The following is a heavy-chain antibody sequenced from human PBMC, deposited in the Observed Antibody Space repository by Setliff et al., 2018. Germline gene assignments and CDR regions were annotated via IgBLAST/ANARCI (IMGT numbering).Heavy chain of an antibody. D-gene: IGHD5-12*01. J-gene: IGHJ6*03. CDR1: GGSFSGYY. V-gene: IGHV4-34*01. CDR3: ARGGYAYYYHYYMDV. Sequence: SETLSLTCAVYGGSFSGYYWSWIRQPPGKGLEWIGEINHSGSTNYNPSLKSRVTISVDTSKNQFSLNLSSVTAADTAVYYCARGGYAYYYHYYMDVWGKGTTVTVSS. CDR2: INHSGST.